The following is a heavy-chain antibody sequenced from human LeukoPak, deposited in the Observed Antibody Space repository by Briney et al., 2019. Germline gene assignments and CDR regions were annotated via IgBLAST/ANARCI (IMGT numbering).Heavy chain of an antibody. J-gene: IGHJ4*02. CDR1: GFTFSSYA. D-gene: IGHD6-19*01. Sequence: GGSLRLSCAASGFTFSSYAMHWVRQAPGKGLEWVAVISYDGSNKYYADSVKGRFTISRDNSKNTLHLQMNSLRAEDTAVYYCARVGYSSGWYFDYWGQGTLVTVSS. CDR3: ARVGYSSGWYFDY. V-gene: IGHV3-30-3*01. CDR2: ISYDGSNK.